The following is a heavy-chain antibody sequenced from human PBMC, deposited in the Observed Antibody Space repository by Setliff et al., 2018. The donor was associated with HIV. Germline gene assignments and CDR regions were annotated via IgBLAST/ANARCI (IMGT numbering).Heavy chain of an antibody. CDR3: VRSVVVVTVEWFDP. D-gene: IGHD2-21*02. V-gene: IGHV4-61*02. Sequence: SETLSLTCTVSGGSISRGNHFWTWIRQPAGKGLEWIGRIYTNGSTNYNPSLKSRATIAVDTSKNQFSLKLSSVTAADTAVYYCVRSVVVVTVEWFDPWGQGTLVTVSS. CDR2: IYTNGST. CDR1: GGSISRGNHF. J-gene: IGHJ5*02.